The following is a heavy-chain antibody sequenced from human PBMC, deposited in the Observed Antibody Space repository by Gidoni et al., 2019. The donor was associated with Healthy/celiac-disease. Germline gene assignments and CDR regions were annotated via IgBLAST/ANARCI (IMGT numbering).Heavy chain of an antibody. J-gene: IGHJ4*02. Sequence: QVQLVQSGAEVKKPGASVQVSCKASGYTFTSYGISGVRQAPGQGLEWMGWISAYNGNTNYAQKLQGRVTMTTDKSTSTAYMELRSLRSDDTAVDYCARVGTVAGPGYFDYWGQGTLVTVSS. D-gene: IGHD6-19*01. CDR1: GYTFTSYG. CDR2: ISAYNGNT. CDR3: ARVGTVAGPGYFDY. V-gene: IGHV1-18*01.